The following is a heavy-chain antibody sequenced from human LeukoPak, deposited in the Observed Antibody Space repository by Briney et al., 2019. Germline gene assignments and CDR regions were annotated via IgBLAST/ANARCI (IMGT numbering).Heavy chain of an antibody. V-gene: IGHV4-39*07. Sequence: SETLSLTCSVSGASISSGSNYWGWIRQPPGKTLEWIGSIYSSGSTYYNPSLKSRVIIIIDTPKNQFSLKLSSVTAADTAVYYCARSKVGTLLWFGHKTKANWFDPWGQGTLVTVSS. J-gene: IGHJ5*02. CDR3: ARSKVGTLLWFGHKTKANWFDP. CDR1: GASISSGSNY. D-gene: IGHD3-10*01. CDR2: IYSSGST.